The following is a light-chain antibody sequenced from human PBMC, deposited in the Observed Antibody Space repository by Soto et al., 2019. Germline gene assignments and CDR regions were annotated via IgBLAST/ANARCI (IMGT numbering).Light chain of an antibody. CDR3: QQSYNTPWT. CDR1: QSVRDY. Sequence: DIQMTQSPSSLSASVGDSATITCQATQSVRDYVNWYQEKPGRAPRLLIYAASILHNGVPSRFSGSGSGTDFTLTISSLQPEDFATYSCQQSYNTPWTFGQGTKVDI. V-gene: IGKV1-39*01. CDR2: AAS. J-gene: IGKJ1*01.